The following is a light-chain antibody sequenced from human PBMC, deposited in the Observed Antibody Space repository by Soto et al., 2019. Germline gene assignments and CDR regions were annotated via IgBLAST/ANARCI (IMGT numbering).Light chain of an antibody. CDR2: AAS. CDR3: QQSYDHPVT. Sequence: DIPMTQSPSSLSASVGDRVSITCRASQSISTYLNWFQQKPGEAPNLLIYAASTLQSGVPSRFSGSGSGTDFTLTISSLQPEDFATYYCQQSYDHPVTFGQGTRLEIK. V-gene: IGKV1-39*01. CDR1: QSISTY. J-gene: IGKJ5*01.